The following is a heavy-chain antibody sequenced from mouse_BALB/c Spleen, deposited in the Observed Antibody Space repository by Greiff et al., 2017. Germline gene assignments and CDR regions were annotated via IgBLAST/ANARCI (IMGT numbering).Heavy chain of an antibody. D-gene: IGHD1-1*01. CDR2: IWAGGST. CDR1: GFSLTSYG. J-gene: IGHJ4*01. V-gene: IGHV2-9*02. CDR3: ARNYYGSSYYYAMDY. Sequence: VKLQESGPGLVAPSQSLSITCTVSGFSLTSYGVHWVRQPPGKGLEWLGVIWAGGSTNYNSALMSRLSISKDNSKSQVFLKMNSLQTDDTAMYYCARNYYGSSYYYAMDYWGQGTSVTVSS.